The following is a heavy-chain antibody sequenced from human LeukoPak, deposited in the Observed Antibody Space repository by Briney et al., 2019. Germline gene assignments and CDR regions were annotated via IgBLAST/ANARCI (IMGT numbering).Heavy chain of an antibody. Sequence: ASVKVSCKASGYTFTGYYMHWVRQAPGQGLEWMGWINPNSGGTNYAQKFQGRVTITADESTSTAYMELSSLRSEDTAVYYCARDQGVHYGSGPRAYYYYYMDVWGKGTTVTISS. D-gene: IGHD3-10*01. CDR3: ARDQGVHYGSGPRAYYYYYMDV. V-gene: IGHV1-2*02. CDR1: GYTFTGYY. J-gene: IGHJ6*03. CDR2: INPNSGGT.